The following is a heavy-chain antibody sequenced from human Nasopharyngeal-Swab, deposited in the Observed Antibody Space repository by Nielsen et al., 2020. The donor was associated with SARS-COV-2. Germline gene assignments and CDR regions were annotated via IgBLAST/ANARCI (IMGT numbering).Heavy chain of an antibody. V-gene: IGHV3-66*01. CDR1: GFTVSNNY. CDR2: FYGSGNT. J-gene: IGHJ4*02. D-gene: IGHD6-13*01. Sequence: GGSLRLSCAASGFTVSNNYMSWVRQAPGKGLEWVSVFYGSGNTYYADSVKGRFTISRDISKNTLYLQMNSLRAEDTAVYYCARSPYSINWYYFDYWGQGTLVTVSS. CDR3: ARSPYSINWYYFDY.